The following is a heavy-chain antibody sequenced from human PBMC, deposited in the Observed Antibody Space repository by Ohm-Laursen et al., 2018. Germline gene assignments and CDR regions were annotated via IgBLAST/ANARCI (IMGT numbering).Heavy chain of an antibody. CDR2: ISGSGGST. V-gene: IGHV3-23*01. CDR3: AKRVGYSSSPWYFDY. D-gene: IGHD6-13*01. J-gene: IGHJ4*02. CDR1: GFTFSSYA. Sequence: SLRLSCSATGFTFSSYAMSWVRQAPGKGLEWVSAISGSGGSTYYADSVKGRFTISRDNSKSTLYLQMNSLRAEDTAVYYCAKRVGYSSSPWYFDYWGQGTLVTVSS.